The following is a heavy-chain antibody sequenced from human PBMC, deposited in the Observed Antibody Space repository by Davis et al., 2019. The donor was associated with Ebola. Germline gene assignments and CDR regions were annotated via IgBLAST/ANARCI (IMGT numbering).Heavy chain of an antibody. V-gene: IGHV3-53*04. CDR3: ASGPVAGAYYYYGMDV. J-gene: IGHJ6*02. CDR2: IYSGGST. CDR1: GFTVSSNY. D-gene: IGHD6-19*01. Sequence: GGSLRLSCAASGFTVSSNYMSWVRQAPGKGLEWVSVIYSGGSTYYADYVKGRFTISGHNSKNTLYLQMNSLRAEDTAVYYCASGPVAGAYYYYGMDVWGQGTTVTVSS.